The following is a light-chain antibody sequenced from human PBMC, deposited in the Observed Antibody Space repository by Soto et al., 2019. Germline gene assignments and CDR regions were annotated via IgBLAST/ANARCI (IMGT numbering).Light chain of an antibody. CDR3: QQYNNWPLT. CDR1: QSVTRN. CDR2: GAS. Sequence: EIVMTQSPATLSVSPGERPTLSCRASQSVTRNLAWYQQKPGQTPRLLIYGASTRATGIPARFSGSGSGTEFTLSISSLQSEDLAVYYCQQYNNWPLTFGPGTKVDIK. J-gene: IGKJ3*01. V-gene: IGKV3-15*01.